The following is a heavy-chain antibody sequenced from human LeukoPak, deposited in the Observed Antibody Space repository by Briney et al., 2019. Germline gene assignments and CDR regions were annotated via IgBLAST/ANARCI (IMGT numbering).Heavy chain of an antibody. D-gene: IGHD3-10*01. CDR3: TTYGSGRKFDY. Sequence: GGSLRLSCAASGFTFSSYAMSWVRQAPGKGLEWVSALSGSGRSTFYADSVKGRFTISRDNSKNTLYLQMNSLKSEDTAVYYCTTYGSGRKFDYWGQGILVTVSS. J-gene: IGHJ4*02. V-gene: IGHV3-23*01. CDR1: GFTFSSYA. CDR2: LSGSGRST.